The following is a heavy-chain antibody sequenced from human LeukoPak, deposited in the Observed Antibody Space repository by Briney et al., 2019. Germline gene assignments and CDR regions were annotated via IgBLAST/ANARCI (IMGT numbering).Heavy chain of an antibody. CDR3: AKDRRDGYTADAFDI. CDR2: ISGSGGST. D-gene: IGHD5-24*01. Sequence: GGSLRLSCAASGFTFSSYAMSWVRQAPGKGLEWVSAISGSGGSTFYADSVKGRPTISRDNSKNTLYLQMNSLRAEDTAVYYCAKDRRDGYTADAFDIWGQGTMVTVSS. J-gene: IGHJ3*02. CDR1: GFTFSSYA. V-gene: IGHV3-23*01.